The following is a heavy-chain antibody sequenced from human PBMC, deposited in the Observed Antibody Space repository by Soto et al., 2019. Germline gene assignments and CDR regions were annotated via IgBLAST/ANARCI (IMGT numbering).Heavy chain of an antibody. J-gene: IGHJ4*02. Sequence: SETLSLTCTVSGGSISSSSYYWGWIRQPPGKGLEWIGSIYYSGSTYYNPSLKSRVTISVDTSKNQFSLKLSSVTAADTAVYYCARRMYYDILTGYSPFDYWGQGTLVTVSS. V-gene: IGHV4-39*01. CDR1: GGSISSSSYY. CDR3: ARRMYYDILTGYSPFDY. CDR2: IYYSGST. D-gene: IGHD3-9*01.